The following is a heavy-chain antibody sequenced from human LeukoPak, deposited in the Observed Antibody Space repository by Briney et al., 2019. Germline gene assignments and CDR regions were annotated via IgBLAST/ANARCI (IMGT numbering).Heavy chain of an antibody. CDR2: ISYDGSNK. Sequence: GGSLRLSCAASGFTFSSYGMHWVRQAPGKGLEWVAVISYDGSNKYYADSVKGRFTISRDNSKNTLYLQMNSLRAEDTAVYYCARDTRWELLEEDSNYYYYYMDVWGKGTTVTVSS. D-gene: IGHD1-26*01. V-gene: IGHV3-30*03. J-gene: IGHJ6*03. CDR3: ARDTRWELLEEDSNYYYYYMDV. CDR1: GFTFSSYG.